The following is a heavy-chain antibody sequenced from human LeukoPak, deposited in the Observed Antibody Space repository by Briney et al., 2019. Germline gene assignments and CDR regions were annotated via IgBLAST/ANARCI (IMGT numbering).Heavy chain of an antibody. J-gene: IGHJ6*04. D-gene: IGHD3-10*01. CDR3: ARDRVTMVRGVPSGMDV. CDR1: GGSISSYC. Sequence: PSETLSLTCTVSGGSISSYCWSWIRQPPGKGLEWIGYIYYSGNTNYNPSLKSRVTISVATSKNQFSLKLSSVTAADTAVYYCARDRVTMVRGVPSGMDVRGKGTTVTVSS. V-gene: IGHV4-59*01. CDR2: IYYSGNT.